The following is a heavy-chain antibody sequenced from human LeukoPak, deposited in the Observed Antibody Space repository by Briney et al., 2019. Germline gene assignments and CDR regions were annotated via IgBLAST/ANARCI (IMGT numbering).Heavy chain of an antibody. J-gene: IGHJ4*02. V-gene: IGHV3-30*02. CDR1: GFTFSSYG. CDR3: ARESGGLIWNYQYFDY. D-gene: IGHD1-7*01. Sequence: PGGSLRLSCAASGFTFSSYGMHWVRQAPGKGLEWVAFIRYDGSNKYYADSVKGRFTISRDNSKNTLYLQMGSLRAEDMAVYYCARESGGLIWNYQYFDYWGQGTLVTVSS. CDR2: IRYDGSNK.